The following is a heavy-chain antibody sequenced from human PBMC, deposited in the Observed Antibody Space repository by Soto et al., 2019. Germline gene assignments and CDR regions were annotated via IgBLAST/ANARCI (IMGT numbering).Heavy chain of an antibody. CDR2: IYYSGST. Sequence: PSETPSLTCTVSGGCIGSYYWSWTRQPPGKGLEWIGYIYYSGSTNYNPSLKSRVTISVDTSKNQFSLKLSSVTAADTAVYYCVCSFCPHLSWFDLWGQGTLVTVSA. CDR1: GGCIGSYY. CDR3: VCSFCPHLSWFDL. J-gene: IGHJ5*02. V-gene: IGHV4-59*01. D-gene: IGHD3-10*02.